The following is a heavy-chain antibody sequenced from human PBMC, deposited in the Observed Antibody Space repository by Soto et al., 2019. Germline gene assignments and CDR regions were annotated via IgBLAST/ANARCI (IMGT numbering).Heavy chain of an antibody. CDR2: IFIGGTT. CDR3: ARLGPYASGTYSFRHNSFDP. Sequence: PGGSLRLSCAASGFTVSSSQMTWVRQAPGKALEWVSVIFIGGTTQYAVSVKGRFTISRDYSKNTVYPQMNSLRAEDTAVYYCARLGPYASGTYSFRHNSFDPWGQGTLVTVSS. D-gene: IGHD3-10*01. CDR1: GFTVSSSQ. J-gene: IGHJ5*02. V-gene: IGHV3-53*01.